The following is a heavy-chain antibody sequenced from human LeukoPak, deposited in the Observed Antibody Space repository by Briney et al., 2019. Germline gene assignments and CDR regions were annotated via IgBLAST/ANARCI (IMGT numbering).Heavy chain of an antibody. J-gene: IGHJ3*02. CDR2: IIPILGIA. V-gene: IGHV1-69*04. CDR1: GGTFSSYA. CDR3: ARGISGGAFDI. Sequence: ASVKVSCKASGGTFSSYAISWVRQAPGQGLEWMGRIIPILGIANYAQKFQGRVTITADKSTSTAYMELSSLRSEDTAVYYCARGISGGAFDIWGQGTMVTVSS. D-gene: IGHD3-10*01.